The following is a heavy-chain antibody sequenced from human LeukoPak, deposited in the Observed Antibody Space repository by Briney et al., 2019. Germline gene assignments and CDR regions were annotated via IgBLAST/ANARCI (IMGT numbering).Heavy chain of an antibody. Sequence: EASVKVSCKASGYTFTAYYMHWVRQAPGQGLEWMGWINPNSGGTNYAQKFQGRVTMTRDTSISTAYMELCRLRSDDTAVYYCARDLKGDIVVVVAENWFDPWGQGTLVTVSS. CDR3: ARDLKGDIVVVVAENWFDP. D-gene: IGHD2-15*01. CDR1: GYTFTAYY. CDR2: INPNSGGT. J-gene: IGHJ5*02. V-gene: IGHV1-2*02.